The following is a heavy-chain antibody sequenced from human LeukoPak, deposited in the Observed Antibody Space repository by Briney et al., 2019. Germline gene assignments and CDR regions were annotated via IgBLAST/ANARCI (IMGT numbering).Heavy chain of an antibody. CDR2: ISGNSKNT. V-gene: IGHV3-21*01. J-gene: IGHJ5*02. D-gene: IGHD3-10*01. CDR3: AREEYGSRDL. CDR1: GFTFDDYA. Sequence: PGGSLRLSCAASGFTFDDYAMNWVRQVPGEGLEWVASISGNSKNTYYAVSVKGRFTISRDNAKNSLYLQMNSLRTEDTAIYYCAREEYGSRDLWGQGTLVTVSS.